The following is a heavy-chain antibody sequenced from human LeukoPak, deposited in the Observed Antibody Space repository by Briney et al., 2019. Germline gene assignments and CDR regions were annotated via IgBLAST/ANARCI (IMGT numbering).Heavy chain of an antibody. CDR2: IWYDGSNK. V-gene: IGHV3-33*01. CDR1: GFTFSSYG. CDR3: ARGDAREHYYYYGMDV. D-gene: IGHD1/OR15-1a*01. J-gene: IGHJ6*02. Sequence: PGGSLRLSCAASGFTFSSYGMHWVRQAPGKGLEWVAVIWYDGSNKYYADSVKGRFTISRDNSKNTLYLQMNSLRAEDTAVYYCARGDAREHYYYYGMDVWGQGTTVTVSS.